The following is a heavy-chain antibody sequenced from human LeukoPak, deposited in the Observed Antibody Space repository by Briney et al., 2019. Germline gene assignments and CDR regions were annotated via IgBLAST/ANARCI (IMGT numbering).Heavy chain of an antibody. V-gene: IGHV3-48*03. CDR1: GFTFSSYD. CDR2: ISSGGSSI. J-gene: IGHJ4*02. Sequence: PAGSLRLSCAASGFTFSSYDRNLVRQAPGKGLEWISYISSGGSSIYYADSVKGRFTISRDNAKNSLYLQMNSLRAEDTAVYYCARDNGDSSDYWGQGTLVTVSS. CDR3: ARDNGDSSDY. D-gene: IGHD4-17*01.